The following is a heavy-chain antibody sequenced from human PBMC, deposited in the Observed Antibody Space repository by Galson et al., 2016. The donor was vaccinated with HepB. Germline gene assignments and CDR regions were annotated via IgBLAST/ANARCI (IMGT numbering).Heavy chain of an antibody. J-gene: IGHJ6*02. V-gene: IGHV3-64D*06. CDR3: VKDRGASNKHILDV. Sequence: LRLSCAASGFTFSSYTMHWVRQAPGKGLEHVSSLRSNGDNTYYADFVKGRFTISRDNSKSLLFLQMRSLTAGDTALYFCVKDRGASNKHILDVWGQGTMVTVSS. CDR1: GFTFSSYT. CDR2: LRSNGDNT. D-gene: IGHD4-11*01.